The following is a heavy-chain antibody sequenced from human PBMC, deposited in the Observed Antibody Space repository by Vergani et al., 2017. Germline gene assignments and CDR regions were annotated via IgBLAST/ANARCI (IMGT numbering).Heavy chain of an antibody. Sequence: QVHLVQSGAEVKKPGSSVKVSCKASGGTFSSYAISWVRQAPGQGLEWMGGIITIFGTANYAQKFQGRVTITADESTSTAYVELSSLRSEDTAVYYCARVGCSSTSCYMTPDYWGQATRVSVYS. CDR1: GGTFSSYA. CDR2: IITIFGTA. CDR3: ARVGCSSTSCYMTPDY. V-gene: IGHV1-69*01. J-gene: IGHJ4*02. D-gene: IGHD2-2*02.